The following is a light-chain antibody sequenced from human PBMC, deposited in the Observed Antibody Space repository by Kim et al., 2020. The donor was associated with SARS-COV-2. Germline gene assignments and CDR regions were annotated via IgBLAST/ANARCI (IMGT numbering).Light chain of an antibody. CDR1: AIGRKS. J-gene: IGLJ1*01. CDR3: QAWDTRTDHYV. Sequence: APGKTSTITGVGNAIGRKSVTWNQQKPGQAPVVVIYYDSDRPSGIPERFSGSKSGNTATLTISRVESGDEADYYCQAWDTRTDHYVFGSGTKVTVL. V-gene: IGLV3-21*04. CDR2: YDS.